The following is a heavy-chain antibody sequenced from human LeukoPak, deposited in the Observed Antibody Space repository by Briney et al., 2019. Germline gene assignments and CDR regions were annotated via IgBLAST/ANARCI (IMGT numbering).Heavy chain of an antibody. D-gene: IGHD3-3*01. CDR2: ISHDDSNK. V-gene: IGHV3-30-3*01. CDR3: ARGGVNSDY. J-gene: IGHJ4*02. CDR1: GFTFTSYS. Sequence: GGSLRLSCVASGFTFTSYSIHWVRQPPGKGLEWLGVISHDDSNKYYADSVKGRFTISRDNSKNTLYLQMNSLRAEDTAVYYCARGGVNSDYWGQGTLVTVSS.